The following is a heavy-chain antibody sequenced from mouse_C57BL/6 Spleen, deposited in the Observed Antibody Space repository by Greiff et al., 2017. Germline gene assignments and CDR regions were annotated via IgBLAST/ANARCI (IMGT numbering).Heavy chain of an antibody. CDR2: IDPARGST. V-gene: IGHV1-55*01. D-gene: IGHD1-1*02. CDR1: GYTFTSYW. CDR3: ARGVGSWFAY. Sequence: QVQLQQPGAELVKPGASVKMSCKASGYTFTSYWITWVKQRPGQGLEWIGDIDPARGSTNYNEKFKSKATLTVDTSSSTAYMQLSSLTSEDSAVYYCARGVGSWFAYWGQGTLVTVSA. J-gene: IGHJ3*01.